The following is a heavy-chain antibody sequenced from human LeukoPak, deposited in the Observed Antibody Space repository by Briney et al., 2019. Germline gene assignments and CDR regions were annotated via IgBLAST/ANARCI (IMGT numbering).Heavy chain of an antibody. CDR1: GFTFSSYW. CDR2: INSDGSST. V-gene: IGHV3-74*01. Sequence: PGGSLRLSCAASGFTFSSYWMHWVRQAPGKGLVWVSRINSDGSSTSYADSVEGRFTISRDNAKNTLYLQMNSLRAEDTAVYYCAREGGTVYYFDYWGQGTLVTVSS. D-gene: IGHD1/OR15-1a*01. J-gene: IGHJ4*02. CDR3: AREGGTVYYFDY.